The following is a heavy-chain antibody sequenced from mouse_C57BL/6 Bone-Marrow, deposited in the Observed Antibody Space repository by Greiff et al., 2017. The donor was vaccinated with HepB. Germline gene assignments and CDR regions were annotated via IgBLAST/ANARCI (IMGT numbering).Heavy chain of an antibody. D-gene: IGHD1-1*01. J-gene: IGHJ2*01. CDR2: ISDGGSYT. V-gene: IGHV5-4*01. CDR3: ARDPYYFGSSSPYCDY. CDR1: GFTFSSYA. Sequence: EVKLVESGGGLVKPGGSLKLSCAASGFTFSSYAMSWVRQTPEKRLEWVATISDGGSYTYYPDNVKGRFTISRDNAKNTLYLQMSHLKSADTAMYYCARDPYYFGSSSPYCDYWGQGTTLTVSS.